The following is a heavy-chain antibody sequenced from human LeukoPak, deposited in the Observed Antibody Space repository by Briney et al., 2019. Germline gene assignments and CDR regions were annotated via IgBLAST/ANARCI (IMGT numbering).Heavy chain of an antibody. D-gene: IGHD1-7*01. CDR1: GGSISSYY. CDR3: ACGINGTDWFDP. J-gene: IGHJ5*02. CDR2: IYTSGST. Sequence: SETLSLTCTVSGGSISSYYWSWIRQPPGKGLEWIGYIYTSGSTNYNPSLKSRVTISVDTSKNQFSLKLSSVTAADTAVYYCACGINGTDWFDPWGQGTLVTVSS. V-gene: IGHV4-4*09.